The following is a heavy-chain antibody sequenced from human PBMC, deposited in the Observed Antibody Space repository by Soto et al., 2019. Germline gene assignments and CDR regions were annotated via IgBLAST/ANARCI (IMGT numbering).Heavy chain of an antibody. Sequence: SVKVSCKASGFTFTSSAMQWVRQARGQRLEWIGWIVVGSGNTNYAQKFQERVTITRDMSTSTAYMELSSLRSEDTAVYYCARDQQWLPTGVRFDPWGQGTLVTVSS. CDR1: GFTFTSSA. CDR3: ARDQQWLPTGVRFDP. V-gene: IGHV1-58*02. D-gene: IGHD6-19*01. CDR2: IVVGSGNT. J-gene: IGHJ5*02.